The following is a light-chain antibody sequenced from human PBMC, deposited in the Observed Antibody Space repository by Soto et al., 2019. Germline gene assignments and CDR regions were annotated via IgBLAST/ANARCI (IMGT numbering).Light chain of an antibody. CDR2: EGS. J-gene: IGLJ2*01. V-gene: IGLV2-23*01. CDR1: NSDVGSYNL. CDR3: CSYAGRDVV. Sequence: QSALTQPASVSGSPGQSITISCTETNSDVGSYNLVSWYQQHPGKAPKLMIYEGSKRPSGVSNRFSGSKSGNTASLTISGLQAEDEADYYCCSYAGRDVVFSGGTKLTVL.